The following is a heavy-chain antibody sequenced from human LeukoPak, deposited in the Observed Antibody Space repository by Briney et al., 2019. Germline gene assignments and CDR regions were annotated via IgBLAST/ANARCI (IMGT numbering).Heavy chain of an antibody. Sequence: GGSLRLSCAASGFTFSDYYMSWIRQAPVKGLEWVSYISSSSSYTNYADSVKGRFTISRDNAKNSLYLQMNSLRAEDTAVYYCARVPDGDYSYFDYWGQGTLVTVSS. CDR3: ARVPDGDYSYFDY. J-gene: IGHJ4*02. CDR1: GFTFSDYY. V-gene: IGHV3-11*06. D-gene: IGHD4-17*01. CDR2: ISSSSSYT.